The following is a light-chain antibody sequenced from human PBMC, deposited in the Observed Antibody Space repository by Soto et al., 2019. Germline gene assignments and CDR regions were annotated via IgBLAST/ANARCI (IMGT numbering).Light chain of an antibody. J-gene: IGLJ1*01. V-gene: IGLV2-8*01. CDR2: EVS. CDR3: RAYAGSNNLYV. Sequence: QSALTQPPSASGSPGQTVTISCPGTSSDVGAYNYVSWYQQHPGTAHKLMIYEVSKRPSGVPDRFSAYKSGNAASLTVSGLQAEDEADYCCRAYAGSNNLYVFGTGTKLTV. CDR1: SSDVGAYNY.